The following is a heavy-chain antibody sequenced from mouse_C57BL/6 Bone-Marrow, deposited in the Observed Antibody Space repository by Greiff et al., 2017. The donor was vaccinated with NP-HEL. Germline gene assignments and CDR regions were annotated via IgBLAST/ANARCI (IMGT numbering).Heavy chain of an antibody. Sequence: LVESGAELARPGASVKLSCKASGYTFTSYGISWVKQRTGQGLEWIGEIYPRSGNTYYNEKFKGKATLTADKSSSTAYMELRSLTYGDAAVNFCASWRLGRGGYWGQGTTLTVSS. CDR1: GYTFTSYG. CDR3: ASWRLGRGGY. CDR2: IYPRSGNT. J-gene: IGHJ2*01. D-gene: IGHD4-1*01. V-gene: IGHV1-81*01.